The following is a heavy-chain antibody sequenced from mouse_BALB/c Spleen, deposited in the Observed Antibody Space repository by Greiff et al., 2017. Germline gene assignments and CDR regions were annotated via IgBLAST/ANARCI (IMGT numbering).Heavy chain of an antibody. Sequence: EVKVVESGGGLVQPGGSRKLSCAASGFTFSSFGMHWVRQAPGQGLEWVAYISSGSSTIYYADTVKGRFIISRDNPKNTLVLQMTSLRSEDTAMYYCARSLYYDYDEGFAYWGQGTLVTVSA. CDR3: ARSLYYDYDEGFAY. CDR2: ISSGSSTI. J-gene: IGHJ3*01. D-gene: IGHD2-4*01. CDR1: GFTFSSFG. V-gene: IGHV5-17*02.